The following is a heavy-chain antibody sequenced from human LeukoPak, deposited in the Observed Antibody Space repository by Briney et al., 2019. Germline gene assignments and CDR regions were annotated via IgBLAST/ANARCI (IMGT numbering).Heavy chain of an antibody. CDR2: INHSGST. CDR3: ATNVPGTTYFDP. D-gene: IGHD1-14*01. V-gene: IGHV4-34*01. Sequence: KPSETLSLTCAVYGDSFSGYYWTWLRQPPGKGLEWIGEINHSGSTNYNPSLKSRVTISVDTSKNQFSLNLTSVTAADTAAYYCATNVPGTTYFDPWGQGTLVTVSS. CDR1: GDSFSGYY. J-gene: IGHJ4*02.